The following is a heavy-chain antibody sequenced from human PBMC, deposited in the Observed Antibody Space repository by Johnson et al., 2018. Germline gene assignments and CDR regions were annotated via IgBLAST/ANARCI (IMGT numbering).Heavy chain of an antibody. Sequence: VQLVQSGGGLVKPGGSLRLSCKASGFSFNVYSMTWVRQAPGKGLEWVSFIGADSVYIQYADSVRGRFTISRDNAKNSLYLQMSALRVEDTAIYFCARGQWRVPGQRYYMDVWGKGTTVTVSS. J-gene: IGHJ6*03. D-gene: IGHD6-19*01. V-gene: IGHV3-21*06. CDR1: GFSFNVYS. CDR3: ARGQWRVPGQRYYMDV. CDR2: IGADSVYI.